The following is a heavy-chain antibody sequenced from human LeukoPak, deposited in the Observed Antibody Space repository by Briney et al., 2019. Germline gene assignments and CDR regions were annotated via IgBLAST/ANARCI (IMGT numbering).Heavy chain of an antibody. D-gene: IGHD3-16*02. V-gene: IGHV3-7*01. CDR2: IKQDGSEK. J-gene: IGHJ4*02. CDR3: ARDLEYDYVWGSYRPFDY. CDR1: GFTFSSYW. Sequence: GGSQRLSCAASGFTFSSYWMSWVRQAPGKGLEWVANIKQDGSEKYYVDSVKGRFTISRDNAKNSLYLQMNSLRAEDTAVYYCARDLEYDYVWGSYRPFDYWGQGTLVTVSS.